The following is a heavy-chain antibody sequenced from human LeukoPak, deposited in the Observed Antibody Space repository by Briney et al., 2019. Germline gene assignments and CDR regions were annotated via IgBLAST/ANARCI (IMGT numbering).Heavy chain of an antibody. D-gene: IGHD3-9*01. CDR2: IYPGDSDT. Sequence: GESLKISCKGSGYSFTSYWIGWVRQMPGKGLEWMGIIYPGDSDTRYSPSFQGQVTISADKSISTAYLQWSSLKASDTAMYYCARRPGHFDWLSPLDYWGQGTLVTVSS. CDR3: ARRPGHFDWLSPLDY. J-gene: IGHJ4*02. V-gene: IGHV5-51*01. CDR1: GYSFTSYW.